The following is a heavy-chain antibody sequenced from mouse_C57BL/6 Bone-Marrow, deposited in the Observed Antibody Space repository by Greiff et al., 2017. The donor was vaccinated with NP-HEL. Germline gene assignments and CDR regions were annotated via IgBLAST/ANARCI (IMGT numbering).Heavy chain of an antibody. CDR1: GFTFTDYY. CDR2: IRNKANGYTT. V-gene: IGHV7-3*01. D-gene: IGHD3-1*01. Sequence: EVKLVESGGGLVQPGGSLSLSCAASGFTFTDYYMSWVRQPPGKALEWLGFIRNKANGYTTEYSASVKGRFTISRDNFQSILYLHMNALRAEDSATYSCARYLSGLRYAMDYWGQGTSVTVSS. CDR3: ARYLSGLRYAMDY. J-gene: IGHJ4*01.